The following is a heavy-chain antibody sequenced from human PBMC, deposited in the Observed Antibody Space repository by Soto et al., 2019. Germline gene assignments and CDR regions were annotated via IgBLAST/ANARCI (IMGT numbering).Heavy chain of an antibody. CDR1: GGSIRDYY. J-gene: IGHJ4*02. Sequence: SETLSLTCTVSGGSIRDYYWSWIRQPPGKGLEWIGYIYYTGTTTYNPSLKSRLTVSEDTSKNQFSLKLRSVTSADTAVYYCARLGGYYQAFDNWGQGTLVTVSS. V-gene: IGHV4-59*08. D-gene: IGHD3-22*01. CDR3: ARLGGYYQAFDN. CDR2: IYYTGTT.